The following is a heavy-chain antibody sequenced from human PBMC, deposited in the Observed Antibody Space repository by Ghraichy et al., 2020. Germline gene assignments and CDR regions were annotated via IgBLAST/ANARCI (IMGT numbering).Heavy chain of an antibody. Sequence: GGSLRLSCRASGFTFWNYWMTWVRQPPGKGLEWVANITPDGSEKYHVGSVQGRFTISRDNVENSLYLQMDSLRVEDTALYYCARPFYRVFSWGQGTLVTVSS. J-gene: IGHJ5*01. CDR3: ARPFYRVFS. CDR2: ITPDGSEK. D-gene: IGHD5/OR15-5a*01. V-gene: IGHV3-7*03. CDR1: GFTFWNYW.